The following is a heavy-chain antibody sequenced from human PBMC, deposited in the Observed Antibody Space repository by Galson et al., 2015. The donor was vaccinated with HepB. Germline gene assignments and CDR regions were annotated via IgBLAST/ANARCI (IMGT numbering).Heavy chain of an antibody. CDR2: IYKNGDI. D-gene: IGHD6-6*01. CDR1: GGSISSYY. V-gene: IGHV4-4*07. CDR3: ARTIEEWAARLYYYYYYMDV. Sequence: ETLSLTCTVSGGSISSYYWSWIRQPAGKGLEWAGRIYKNGDIDYNPSLKSRVTMSVDTSKNQFSLKLSSVTAADTAVYYCARTIEEWAARLYYYYYYMDVWGKGTTVTVSS. J-gene: IGHJ6*03.